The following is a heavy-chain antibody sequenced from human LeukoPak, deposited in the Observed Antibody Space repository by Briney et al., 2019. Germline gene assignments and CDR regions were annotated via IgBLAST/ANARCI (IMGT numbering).Heavy chain of an antibody. CDR3: AKASAGSGRALYYYGMDV. CDR2: ISASGGST. CDR1: GFPFSSYA. J-gene: IGHJ6*04. V-gene: IGHV3-23*01. Sequence: QPGGSLRLSCAASGFPFSSYAMTWVRQAPGKGLEWVSAISASGGSTYYADSVRGRFTISRDNSRNTLYLQMNSLRDEDTAVYYCAKASAGSGRALYYYGMDVWGKGTTVTVSS. D-gene: IGHD3-10*01.